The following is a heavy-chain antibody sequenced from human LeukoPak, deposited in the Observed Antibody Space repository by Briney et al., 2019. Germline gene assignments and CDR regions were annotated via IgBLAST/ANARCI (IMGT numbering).Heavy chain of an antibody. J-gene: IGHJ4*02. CDR1: GGTFSSYA. CDR3: AREDTAMVGSY. CDR2: IIPIFGTA. Sequence: GASVKVSCXASGGTFSSYAISWVRQARGQGLEWMGRIIPIFGTANYAQKFQGRVTITTDESTSTSYMELSSLRSEDTAVYYCAREDTAMVGSYWGQGTLVTVSS. V-gene: IGHV1-69*05. D-gene: IGHD5-18*01.